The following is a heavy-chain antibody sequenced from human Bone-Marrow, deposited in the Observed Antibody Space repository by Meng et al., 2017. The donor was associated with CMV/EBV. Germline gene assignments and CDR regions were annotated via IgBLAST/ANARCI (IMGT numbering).Heavy chain of an antibody. V-gene: IGHV3-30*04. J-gene: IGHJ4*02. Sequence: GESLKISCAASGFTFSSYAMHWVRQAPGKGLEWVAVISYDGSNKYYADSVKGRFTISRDNAKNSLYLQMNNLRAEDTAVYYCARENYFAYWGQGTLGTVS. CDR3: ARENYFAY. CDR1: GFTFSSYA. CDR2: ISYDGSNK.